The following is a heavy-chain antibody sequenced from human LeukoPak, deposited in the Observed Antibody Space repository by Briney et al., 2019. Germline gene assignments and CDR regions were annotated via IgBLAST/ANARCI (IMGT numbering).Heavy chain of an antibody. CDR1: GYTFTGYY. J-gene: IGHJ3*02. CDR3: ARDGDYSDAFDI. V-gene: IGHV1-2*02. D-gene: IGHD2-15*01. CDR2: INPNSGGT. Sequence: ASVKVSCKASGYTFTGYYMHWVRQAPGQGLEWMGWINPNSGGTNYAQKFQGRVTMTRDTSISTAYMELSRLRSDDPAVYYCARDGDYSDAFDIWGQGTMVTVSS.